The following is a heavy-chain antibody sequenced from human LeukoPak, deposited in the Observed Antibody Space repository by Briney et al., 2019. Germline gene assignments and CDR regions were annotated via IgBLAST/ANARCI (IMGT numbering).Heavy chain of an antibody. CDR3: ATHTAHPRIVAKNWFDP. CDR1: GYTLTELS. Sequence: AKVSCKVSGYTLTELSMHWVRQAPGKGLEWMGGFDPEDGETIYAQKFQGRVTMTEDTSTDTAYMELSSLRSEDTAVYYCATHTAHPRIVAKNWFDPWGQGTLVTVSS. D-gene: IGHD5-12*01. CDR2: FDPEDGET. J-gene: IGHJ5*02. V-gene: IGHV1-24*01.